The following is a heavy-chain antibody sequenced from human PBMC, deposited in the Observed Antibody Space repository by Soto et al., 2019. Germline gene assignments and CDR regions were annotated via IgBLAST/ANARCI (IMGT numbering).Heavy chain of an antibody. D-gene: IGHD6-25*01. Sequence: EVQLLESGGGLVQPGGSLRLSCAASGFTFSSYAMSWVRQAPGKGLEWVSAISGSGGSTYYADSVKGRFTISRDNSKNPLYLQMNSLRAEDTAVYYCVGDPDRLPFDPWGQGTLVTVSS. J-gene: IGHJ5*02. V-gene: IGHV3-23*01. CDR3: VGDPDRLPFDP. CDR1: GFTFSSYA. CDR2: ISGSGGST.